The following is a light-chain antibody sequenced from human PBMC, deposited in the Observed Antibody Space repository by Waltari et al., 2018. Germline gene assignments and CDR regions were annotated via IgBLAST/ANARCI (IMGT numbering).Light chain of an antibody. CDR2: GAS. CDR1: QGVSTN. J-gene: IGKJ1*01. Sequence: EIVMTQSPATLSVSPGERATLSCRASQGVSTNLAWYQQKPGTAPRLLIYGASTRATGIPARFSGSGSGTEFTRTISSLQSEDFAVYYCQKYNNWPRTFGQGTKVEIK. CDR3: QKYNNWPRT. V-gene: IGKV3-15*01.